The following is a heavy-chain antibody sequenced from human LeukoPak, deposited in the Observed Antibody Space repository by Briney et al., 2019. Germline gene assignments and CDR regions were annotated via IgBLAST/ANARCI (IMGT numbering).Heavy chain of an antibody. D-gene: IGHD6-19*01. CDR2: IYYSGST. Sequence: PSETLSLTCTVSGGSISIYYWSWIRQPPGKGLEWIGYIYYSGSTNYNPSLKSRVTISVDTSKNQFSLKLSSVTAADTAVYYCARGVGSGWYFDYWGQGTLVTVSS. CDR3: ARGVGSGWYFDY. J-gene: IGHJ4*02. CDR1: GGSISIYY. V-gene: IGHV4-59*01.